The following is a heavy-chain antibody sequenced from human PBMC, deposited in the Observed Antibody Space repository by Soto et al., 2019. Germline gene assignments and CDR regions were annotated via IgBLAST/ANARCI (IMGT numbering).Heavy chain of an antibody. J-gene: IGHJ3*02. CDR3: ARTLRFLEWLPHDAFDI. D-gene: IGHD3-3*01. V-gene: IGHV4-31*03. CDR2: IYYSGST. CDR1: GGSISSGGYY. Sequence: QVQLQESGPGLVKPSQTLSLTCTVSGGSISSGGYYWSWIRQRPGKGLEWIGYIYYSGSTYYNPSLKSRVTISVDTSKNQFALKLSSVTAADTAVYYCARTLRFLEWLPHDAFDIWGQGTMVTVSS.